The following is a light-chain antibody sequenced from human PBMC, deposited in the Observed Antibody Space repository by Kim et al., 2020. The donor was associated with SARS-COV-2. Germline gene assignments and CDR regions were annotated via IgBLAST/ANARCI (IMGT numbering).Light chain of an antibody. CDR3: QQSYSAPT. CDR1: QSVAIY. J-gene: IGKJ5*01. Sequence: SASVGDRGTIACRASQSVAIYLNWYQQRPGKVPNLLIHTASNLQNGVPSRFGGSGSGTTFTLTISSLQLEDFGIYYCQQSYSAPTFGQGTRLEIK. V-gene: IGKV1-39*01. CDR2: TAS.